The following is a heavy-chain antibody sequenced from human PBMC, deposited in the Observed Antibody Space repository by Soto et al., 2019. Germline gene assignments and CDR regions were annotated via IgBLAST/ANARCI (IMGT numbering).Heavy chain of an antibody. Sequence: SETLSLTCTVSGDSVSSDRYYWSWIRQPPGKGLEWIAYIYFSGSTKYNPSLKSRVTISVDTSKNQFSLKLSSVTAADTAVYYCARVRGVEYFDSWGQGTLVTVSS. V-gene: IGHV4-61*01. CDR1: GDSVSSDRYY. CDR2: IYFSGST. CDR3: ARVRGVEYFDS. D-gene: IGHD3-10*01. J-gene: IGHJ4*02.